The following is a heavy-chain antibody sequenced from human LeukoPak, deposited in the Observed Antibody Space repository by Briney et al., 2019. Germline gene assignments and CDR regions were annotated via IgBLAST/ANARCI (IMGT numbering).Heavy chain of an antibody. CDR3: AKDPITFYYYGMDV. CDR1: GFTFSSSA. V-gene: IGHV3-23*01. CDR2: ISGSGGST. J-gene: IGHJ6*02. D-gene: IGHD2/OR15-2a*01. Sequence: GGSLRLSCAASGFTFSSSAMSWVRQVPGKGLEWVSAISGSGGSTYYADSVKGRFTISRDNSKNTLYLQMNSLRAEDTAVYYCAKDPITFYYYGMDVWGQGTTVTVSS.